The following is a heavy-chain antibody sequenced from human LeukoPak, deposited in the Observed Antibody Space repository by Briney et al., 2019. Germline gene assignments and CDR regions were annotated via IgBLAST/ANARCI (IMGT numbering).Heavy chain of an antibody. V-gene: IGHV3-30*04. CDR2: ISSDGSNK. J-gene: IGHJ4*02. CDR1: GFTFSSYA. D-gene: IGHD3-10*01. CDR3: ARDGGHGSGSYPFDY. Sequence: GGSLRLSCAASGFTFSSYAMHWVRQAPGKGLEWVAIISSDGSNKYYADFVKGQFTISRDNSKNTLYLQMNSLRAEDTAVYYCARDGGHGSGSYPFDYWGQGTLVTVSS.